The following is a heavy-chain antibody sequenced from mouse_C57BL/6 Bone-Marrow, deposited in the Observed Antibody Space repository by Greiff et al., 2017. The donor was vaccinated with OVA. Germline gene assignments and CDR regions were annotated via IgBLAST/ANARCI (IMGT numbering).Heavy chain of an antibody. CDR2: ISSGGSYT. CDR1: GFTFSSYG. J-gene: IGHJ2*01. Sequence: EVKLEESGGDLVKPGGSLKLSCAASGFTFSSYGMSWVRQTPDKRLEWVATISSGGSYTSYPDSVKGRFTISRDNAKNTLYLQMSSLKSEDTAMYYCASLLWLRRFDYWGQGTTLTVSS. CDR3: ASLLWLRRFDY. D-gene: IGHD2-2*01. V-gene: IGHV5-6*02.